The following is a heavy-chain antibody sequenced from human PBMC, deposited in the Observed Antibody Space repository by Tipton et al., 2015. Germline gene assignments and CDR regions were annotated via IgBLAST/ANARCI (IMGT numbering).Heavy chain of an antibody. Sequence: LRLSCTVSGGSISRYYWSWIRQPPGKGLEWIGSISHSGNTYYNPSLKSRVTISVDTSKTQFSLKMSSVTASDTAVYYCARARGRHGGLFDSWGQGILVTVSS. D-gene: IGHD4-23*01. CDR1: GGSISRYY. CDR3: ARARGRHGGLFDS. J-gene: IGHJ4*02. V-gene: IGHV4-59*01. CDR2: ISHSGNT.